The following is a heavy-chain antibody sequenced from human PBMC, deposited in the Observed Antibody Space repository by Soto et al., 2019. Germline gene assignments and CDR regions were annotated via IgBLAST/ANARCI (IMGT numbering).Heavy chain of an antibody. Sequence: ASVKVSCKASGGTFSIYAISWVRQAPGQGLEWSGGIIPIFGTADYAQKFQGRVTFNADESTSTAYMKLSSLRSEDTAVYYCARSVGGDYYFDSWGQGTLVTVSS. CDR3: ARSVGGDYYFDS. CDR1: GGTFSIYA. CDR2: IIPIFGTA. V-gene: IGHV1-69*13. D-gene: IGHD4-17*01. J-gene: IGHJ4*02.